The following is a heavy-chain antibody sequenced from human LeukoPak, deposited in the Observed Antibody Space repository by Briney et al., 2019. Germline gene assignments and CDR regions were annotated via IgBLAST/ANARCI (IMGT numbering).Heavy chain of an antibody. Sequence: GGSLRLSCAASGFSLSSTWMHWVRQAPGKGLVWVSRPNSDATSTSYADSVKGRFTISRDDAKNTLFLQMNSLRAEDTAIYYCARGNPGYSSSWHDYWGQGTLVTVSS. CDR3: ARGNPGYSSSWHDY. D-gene: IGHD6-13*01. J-gene: IGHJ4*02. CDR1: GFSLSSTW. CDR2: PNSDATST. V-gene: IGHV3-74*01.